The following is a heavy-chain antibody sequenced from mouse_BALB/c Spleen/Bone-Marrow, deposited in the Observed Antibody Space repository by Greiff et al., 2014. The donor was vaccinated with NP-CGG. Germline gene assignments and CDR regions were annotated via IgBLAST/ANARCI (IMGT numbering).Heavy chain of an antibody. J-gene: IGHJ4*01. V-gene: IGHV5-6-5*01. CDR1: GFTFSSYA. Sequence: EVQLVESGGGLVKPGGSLKLSCAASGFTFSSYAMSWVRQTPEKRLEWVASISSGSSTYYPDSVKGRFTISRDNARNILYLQMSSLRSEDTAMYYCVRGRTRGYTMDYWGQGTSVTVSS. CDR3: VRGRTRGYTMDY. CDR2: ISSGSST.